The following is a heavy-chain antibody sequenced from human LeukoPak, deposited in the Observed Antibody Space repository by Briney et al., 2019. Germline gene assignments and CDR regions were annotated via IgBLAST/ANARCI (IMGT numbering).Heavy chain of an antibody. J-gene: IGHJ4*02. CDR3: ARVGQYYYDSSGYQFDY. CDR1: GGTFSSYA. CDR2: IIPIFGTA. Sequence: SVKVSCKASGGTFSSYAISWVRQAPGQGLEWMGGIIPIFGTANYAQKFQGRVTITTDESTSTAYMELSSLRSEDTAVYYCARVGQYYYDSSGYQFDYWGQGTLVTVSS. D-gene: IGHD3-22*01. V-gene: IGHV1-69*05.